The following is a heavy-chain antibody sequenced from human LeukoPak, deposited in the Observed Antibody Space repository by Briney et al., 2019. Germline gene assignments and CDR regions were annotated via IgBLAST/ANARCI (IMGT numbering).Heavy chain of an antibody. D-gene: IGHD6-13*01. CDR2: ISYEGRTT. V-gene: IGHV3-30*18. J-gene: IGHJ4*02. CDR1: GFTFSNYG. Sequence: GGSLRLSCAGAGFTFSNYGMHWVRQAPGKGLEWVAVISYEGRTTYYADSVKGRFTISRDNSRNTLFLQMDSLRPEDTAVYYCGKEGKGRISTWYDNWGQGTLVTVSS. CDR3: GKEGKGRISTWYDN.